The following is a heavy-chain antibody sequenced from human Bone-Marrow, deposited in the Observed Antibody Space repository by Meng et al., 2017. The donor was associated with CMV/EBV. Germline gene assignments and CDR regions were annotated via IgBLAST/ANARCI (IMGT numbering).Heavy chain of an antibody. J-gene: IGHJ6*02. CDR2: IKSKTDGGTT. Sequence: GESLKISCAASGFTFSNSWMSWVRQAPGKGLEWVGRIKSKTDGGTTDYAARVKSRFTISRDDSKHTLYLQMNSLKTEDTAVYYCTTHYDFWSGYWAWYYSYGMDVWGQGPTVTVSS. CDR3: TTHYDFWSGYWAWYYSYGMDV. V-gene: IGHV3-15*01. D-gene: IGHD3-3*01. CDR1: GFTFSNSW.